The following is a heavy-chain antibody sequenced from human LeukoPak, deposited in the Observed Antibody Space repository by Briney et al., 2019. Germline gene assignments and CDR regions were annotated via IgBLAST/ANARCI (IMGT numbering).Heavy chain of an antibody. CDR2: IRYDGSNK. CDR3: AKGGGSGSSSFYYFDY. CDR1: GFTFSSYG. J-gene: IGHJ4*02. Sequence: GGSLRLSCAASGFTFSSYGMHWVRQAPGKGLEWVAFIRYDGSNKYYADSVKGRFTISRDNSKNTLYLQMNSLRAEDTAVYYCAKGGGSGSSSFYYFDYLGQGTLVTVSS. D-gene: IGHD3-10*01. V-gene: IGHV3-30*02.